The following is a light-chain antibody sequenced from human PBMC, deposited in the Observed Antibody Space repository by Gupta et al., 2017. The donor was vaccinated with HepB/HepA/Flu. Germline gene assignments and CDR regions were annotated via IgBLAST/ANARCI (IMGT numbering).Light chain of an antibody. V-gene: IGKV2-28*01. CDR1: QSLLYSNGYNY. CDR3: MQALQTPFT. CDR2: LGS. J-gene: IGKJ4*01. Sequence: DIVMTQSPLSLPVTPGEPASISCRSSQSLLYSNGYNYLDWYLQKPGQSPQLLIYLGSNRASGVPDRFSGSGSGTNFTLKISRGEAEDVGVYYCMQALQTPFTFGRGTXVEIK.